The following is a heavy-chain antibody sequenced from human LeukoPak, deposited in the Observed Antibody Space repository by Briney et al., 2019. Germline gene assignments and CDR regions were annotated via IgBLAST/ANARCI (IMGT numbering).Heavy chain of an antibody. J-gene: IGHJ4*02. CDR3: AKVWFGGLSPFEY. CDR1: GFTFSSYA. V-gene: IGHV3-23*01. CDR2: ISGRDSNT. Sequence: PGGSLRLSCAASGFTFSSYAMTWVRQAPGQGLEWVSGISGRDSNTYYADSVKGRFTISRDNPKNTLYLQMNSLRVEDTAVYYCAKVWFGGLSPFEYWGQGTLVTVSS. D-gene: IGHD3-10*01.